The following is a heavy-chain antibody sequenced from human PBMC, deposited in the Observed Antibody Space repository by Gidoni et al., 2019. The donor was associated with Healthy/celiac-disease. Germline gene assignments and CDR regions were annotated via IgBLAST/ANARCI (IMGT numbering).Heavy chain of an antibody. CDR3: ARRKVPAARQNYYYGMDV. V-gene: IGHV5-10-1*03. Sequence: EVQLVQSGAEVKKPGESLRISCKGSGYSFTSYWISWVRQMPGKGLEWMGRIDPSDSYTNYRPSFQGHVTISADKSISTAYLPWSSLKASDTAMYYCARRKVPAARQNYYYGMDVWGQGTTVTVSS. D-gene: IGHD2-2*01. J-gene: IGHJ6*02. CDR2: IDPSDSYT. CDR1: GYSFTSYW.